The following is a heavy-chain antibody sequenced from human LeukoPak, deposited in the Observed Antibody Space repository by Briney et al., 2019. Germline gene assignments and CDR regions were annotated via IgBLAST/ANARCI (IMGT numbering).Heavy chain of an antibody. Sequence: PGGSLRLSCAASGFTFDDYGMSWVRQAPGKGLEWVSAISGSGGSTYYADSVKGRFTISRDNSKNTLYLQMNSLRAEDTAVYYCAKGAGYSYGYYWGQGTLVTVSS. CDR1: GFTFDDYG. CDR2: ISGSGGST. CDR3: AKGAGYSYGYY. V-gene: IGHV3-23*01. J-gene: IGHJ4*02. D-gene: IGHD5-18*01.